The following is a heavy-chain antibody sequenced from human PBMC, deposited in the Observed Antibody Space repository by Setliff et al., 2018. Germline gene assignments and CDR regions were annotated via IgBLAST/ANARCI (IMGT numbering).Heavy chain of an antibody. CDR1: GYIFTAFY. J-gene: IGHJ6*03. V-gene: IGHV1-2*02. D-gene: IGHD2-15*01. CDR2: INPKTGDT. CDR3: ATDSTETPFYSSQSYMEV. Sequence: GASVKVSCKASGYIFTAFYMQWVRQAPGLGPEWMGWINPKTGDTDYAQSFQGRVTMTRDTSINTAYMVLSGLRPDDSAIYYCATDSTETPFYSSQSYMEVWGKGTTVTVSS.